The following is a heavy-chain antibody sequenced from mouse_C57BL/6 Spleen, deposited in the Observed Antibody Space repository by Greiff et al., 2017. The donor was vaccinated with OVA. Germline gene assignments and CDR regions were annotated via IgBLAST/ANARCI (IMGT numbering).Heavy chain of an antibody. V-gene: IGHV5-6*01. CDR2: ISSGGSYT. CDR3: ARQYDYDVGFAY. J-gene: IGHJ3*01. D-gene: IGHD2-4*01. Sequence: EVHLVESGGDLVKPGGSLKLSCAASGFTFSSYGMSWVRQTPDKRLEWVATISSGGSYTYYPDSVKGRFTISRDNAKNTLYLQMSSLKSEDTAMYYCARQYDYDVGFAYWGQGTLVTVSA. CDR1: GFTFSSYG.